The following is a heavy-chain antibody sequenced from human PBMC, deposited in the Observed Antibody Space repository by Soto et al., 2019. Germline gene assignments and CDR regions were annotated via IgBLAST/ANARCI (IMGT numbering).Heavy chain of an antibody. D-gene: IGHD2-2*01. CDR1: GGTFGSYA. Sequence: QVQLVQSGAEVKKPGSSVKVSCKASGGTFGSYAISWVRQAPGQGLEWRGGIIPIPGTANYAQKFQGRVTIAADESTSTAYMEQSSLRSEDTAVYYCARSQGSSTSLEVYYYYYYGMDVWGQGTTVTVSS. V-gene: IGHV1-69*01. J-gene: IGHJ6*02. CDR3: ARSQGSSTSLEVYYYYYYGMDV. CDR2: IIPIPGTA.